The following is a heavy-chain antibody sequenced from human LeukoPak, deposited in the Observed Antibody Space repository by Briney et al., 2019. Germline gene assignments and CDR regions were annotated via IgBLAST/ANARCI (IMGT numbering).Heavy chain of an antibody. CDR1: GFTFSNYW. D-gene: IGHD5-18*01. Sequence: GGSLRLSCAASGFTFSNYWMSWVRQAPGKGLEWVANINQDGSEKYFVDSVKGRFTISRDNAKNPVFLHMNSLRVEDSAVYYCAALDTTMPGGYWGQGTLVTVSS. CDR2: INQDGSEK. J-gene: IGHJ4*02. V-gene: IGHV3-7*01. CDR3: AALDTTMPGGY.